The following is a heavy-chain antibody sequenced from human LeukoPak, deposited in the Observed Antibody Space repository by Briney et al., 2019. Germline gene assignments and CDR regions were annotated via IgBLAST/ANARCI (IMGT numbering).Heavy chain of an antibody. V-gene: IGHV3-30*02. CDR2: IRYDGSNK. Sequence: GGSLRLSCAASGFAFSSYGMHWVRQAPGKGLEWVAFIRYDGSNKYYADSVKGRFTISRDNSKNTLYLQMNSLRAEDTAVYYCAKDKEQWEPMYYFDYWGQGTLVTVSS. CDR3: AKDKEQWEPMYYFDY. CDR1: GFAFSSYG. D-gene: IGHD1-26*01. J-gene: IGHJ4*02.